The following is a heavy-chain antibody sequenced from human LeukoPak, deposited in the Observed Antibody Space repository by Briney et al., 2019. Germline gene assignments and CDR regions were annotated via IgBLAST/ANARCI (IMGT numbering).Heavy chain of an antibody. D-gene: IGHD6-19*01. CDR3: ARDRFGQTGYSSGWYVLDAFDI. CDR1: GGSISSYY. CDR2: IYTSGST. Sequence: PSKTLSLTCTVSGGSISSYYWSWIRQPAGKGLEWIGRIYTSGSTNYNPSLKSRVTMSVDTSKNQFSLKLSSVTAADTAVYYCARDRFGQTGYSSGWYVLDAFDIWGQGTMVTVSS. V-gene: IGHV4-4*07. J-gene: IGHJ3*02.